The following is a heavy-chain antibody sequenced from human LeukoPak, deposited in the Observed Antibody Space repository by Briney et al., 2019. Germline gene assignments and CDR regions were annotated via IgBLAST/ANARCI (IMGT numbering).Heavy chain of an antibody. CDR2: INPNSGGT. CDR1: GYTFTGYY. J-gene: IGHJ4*02. CDR3: ARFYYDSSGYFSH. Sequence: ASVKVSCKASGYTFTGYYMHWVRQAPGQGLEWMGWINPNSGGTNYAQKFQGRVTMTRDTSISTAYMELSRLRSDDTAVYYCARFYYDSSGYFSHWGQGTLVTVSP. D-gene: IGHD3-22*01. V-gene: IGHV1-2*02.